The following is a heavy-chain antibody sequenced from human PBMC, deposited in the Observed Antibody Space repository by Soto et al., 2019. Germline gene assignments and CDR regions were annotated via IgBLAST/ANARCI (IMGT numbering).Heavy chain of an antibody. CDR3: AHRRDGQWLAPWFDP. CDR2: IYWDDDK. J-gene: IGHJ5*02. D-gene: IGHD6-19*01. CDR1: GFSLSTSGVG. Sequence: QITLKESGPTLVKPTQTLTLTCTFSGFSLSTSGVGVGWIRQPPGKALEWLALIYWDDDKRYSPSLKSRLTITKDTSKNQVVLTMTNMDPVDTATYCCAHRRDGQWLAPWFDPWGQGTLVTVSS. V-gene: IGHV2-5*02.